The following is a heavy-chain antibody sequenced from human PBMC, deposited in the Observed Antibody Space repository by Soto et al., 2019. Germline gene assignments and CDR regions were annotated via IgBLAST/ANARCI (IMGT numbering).Heavy chain of an antibody. D-gene: IGHD3-9*01. Sequence: EVHLLESGGDLVQPGGPLSLSCAPSGFTFSDYAMSWVRQAPGKGLEWVSTISGGGFDTHYADSVKGRFTISRDNVKDTLYIQMNSLRVDDTAVYYCAKDPSTGSADYWGQGTLVTVSS. CDR1: GFTFSDYA. CDR2: ISGGGFDT. J-gene: IGHJ4*02. V-gene: IGHV3-23*01. CDR3: AKDPSTGSADY.